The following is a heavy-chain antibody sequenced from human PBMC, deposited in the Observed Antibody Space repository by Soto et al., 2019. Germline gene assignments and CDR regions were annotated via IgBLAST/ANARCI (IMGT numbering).Heavy chain of an antibody. J-gene: IGHJ3*01. D-gene: IGHD3-10*01. CDR2: ISGSGGST. V-gene: IGHV3-23*01. CDR1: GFTFSSYA. Sequence: EVQLLESGGGLVQPGGSLRLPCAASGFTFSSYAMSWVRQAPGKGLEWVSAISGSGGSTYYADSVKGRFTISRDNSKNTLYLQMNSLRAEDTAVYYCARGGVRGVIITWGQGTMVTVSS. CDR3: ARGGVRGVIIT.